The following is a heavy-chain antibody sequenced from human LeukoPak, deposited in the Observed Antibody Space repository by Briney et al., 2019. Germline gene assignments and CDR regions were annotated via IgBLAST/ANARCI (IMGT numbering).Heavy chain of an antibody. Sequence: SVKVSCKASGGTFSSYGVSWMRQAPGQGLERMGGIIPVFGAANYAQGFRGRVTLTADESTNTAYMDLSGLRSEDTAVYYCARDCSGGSCYPGYYGMDVWSQGTTVTVSS. J-gene: IGHJ6*02. CDR2: IIPVFGAA. CDR1: GGTFSSYG. D-gene: IGHD2-15*01. CDR3: ARDCSGGSCYPGYYGMDV. V-gene: IGHV1-69*13.